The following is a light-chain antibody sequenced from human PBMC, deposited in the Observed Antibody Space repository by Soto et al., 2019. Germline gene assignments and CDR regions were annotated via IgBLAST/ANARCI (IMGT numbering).Light chain of an antibody. CDR2: KAS. J-gene: IGKJ4*01. CDR1: QSISSW. V-gene: IGKV1-5*03. CDR3: QHYSSSPLT. Sequence: DIQMTQSPSTLSASVGDRVTITCRASQSISSWLAWYQQKPGKAPKLLIYKASSLESGVPSRFSGSGSGTEFTLTISSLQPDDFAIYYCQHYSSSPLTFGGGTKVEIK.